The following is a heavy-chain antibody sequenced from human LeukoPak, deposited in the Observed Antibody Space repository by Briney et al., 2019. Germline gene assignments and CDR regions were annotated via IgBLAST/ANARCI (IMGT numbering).Heavy chain of an antibody. V-gene: IGHV5-51*01. CDR3: ARQLLVRGVKYYYYYGMDV. J-gene: IGHJ6*02. CDR1: GYSCTSYW. D-gene: IGHD3-10*01. Sequence: GESLKISCKGPGYSCTSYWIGWVRQMPGKGLEWMGIIYPGDSDTRYSPSFQGQVTISADKSISTAYLQWSSLKASDTAMYYCARQLLVRGVKYYYYYGMDVWGQGTTVTVSS. CDR2: IYPGDSDT.